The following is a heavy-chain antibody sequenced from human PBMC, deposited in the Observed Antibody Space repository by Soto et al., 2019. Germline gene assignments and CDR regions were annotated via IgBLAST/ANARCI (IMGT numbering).Heavy chain of an antibody. Sequence: SETLSLTCTVSGGSISSGDYYWSWIRQHPGKGLEWIGYISYTGSTYYNPSLKSRVTISIDTSKNQFSLKLNSVTAADTAVYYCARDGCSACRCYAPNWFDPWGRGTLVTVSS. CDR2: ISYTGST. V-gene: IGHV4-31*03. J-gene: IGHJ5*02. CDR1: GGSISSGDYY. D-gene: IGHD2-15*01. CDR3: ARDGCSACRCYAPNWFDP.